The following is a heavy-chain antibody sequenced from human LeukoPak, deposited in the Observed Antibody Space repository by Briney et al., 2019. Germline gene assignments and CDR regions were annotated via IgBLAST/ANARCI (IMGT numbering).Heavy chain of an antibody. J-gene: IGHJ5*02. Sequence: SVKVSCKASGGTFSSYAISWVRQAPGQGLEWMGGIIPIFGTANYAQKFQGGVTITADESTSTAYMELSSLRSEDTAVYYCAREGYDILTGYHYGQNWFDPWGQGTLVTVSS. V-gene: IGHV1-69*01. CDR3: AREGYDILTGYHYGQNWFDP. CDR2: IIPIFGTA. D-gene: IGHD3-9*01. CDR1: GGTFSSYA.